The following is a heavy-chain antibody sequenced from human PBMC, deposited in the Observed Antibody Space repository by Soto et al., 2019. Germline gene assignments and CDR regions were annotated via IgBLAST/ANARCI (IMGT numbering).Heavy chain of an antibody. CDR2: MNPNSGNT. V-gene: IGHV1-8*01. Sequence: ASVNVSCKASGYTFTSYDINWVRQATGQGLEWMGWMNPNSGNTGYAQKFQGRVTMTRNTSISTAYMELSSLRSEDTAVYYCARAGDYSSSWHYYYYGMDVLGKGTTVTVSA. D-gene: IGHD6-13*01. J-gene: IGHJ6*04. CDR3: ARAGDYSSSWHYYYYGMDV. CDR1: GYTFTSYD.